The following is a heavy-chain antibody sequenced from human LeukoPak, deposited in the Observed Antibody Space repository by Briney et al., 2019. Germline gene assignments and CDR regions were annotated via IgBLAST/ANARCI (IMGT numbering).Heavy chain of an antibody. CDR1: GLTLSGHS. J-gene: IGHJ4*01. CDR3: ARGSADMIIVDRLDY. CDR2: LSSNGAYV. V-gene: IGHV3-21*06. Sequence: GGSLRLSCVASGLTLSGHSMTWVRQAPGESLEWVSSLSSNGAYVYYADSLRGRFTISRDNAKNSLFLQINSLSAEDTGVYYCARGSADMIIVDRLDYWGHGTLVTVSP. D-gene: IGHD3-22*01.